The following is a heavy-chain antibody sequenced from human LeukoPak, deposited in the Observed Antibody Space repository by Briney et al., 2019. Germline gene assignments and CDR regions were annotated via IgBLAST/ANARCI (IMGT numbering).Heavy chain of an antibody. Sequence: PGGSLRLSCAASGFTFSTYWMHWVRQAPGKGLVWVSRINSDGTNTGYADSVKGRFTISRDNAKNTLYLQMNTLRAEDTAVYYCVYSGTWYYFDDCGQGTLVTVSS. CDR1: GFTFSTYW. CDR2: INSDGTNT. D-gene: IGHD1-1*01. J-gene: IGHJ4*02. CDR3: VYSGTWYYFDD. V-gene: IGHV3-74*01.